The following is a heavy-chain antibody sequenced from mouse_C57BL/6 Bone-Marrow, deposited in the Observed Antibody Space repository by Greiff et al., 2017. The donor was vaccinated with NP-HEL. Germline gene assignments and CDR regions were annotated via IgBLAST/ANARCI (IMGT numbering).Heavy chain of an antibody. CDR2: ISDGGSYT. CDR1: GFTFSSYA. CDR3: ARVFFRYFDV. V-gene: IGHV5-4*03. J-gene: IGHJ1*03. Sequence: EVKLMESGEGLVKPGGSLKLSCAASGFTFSSYAMSWVRQTPEKRLEWVATISDGGSYTYYPDNVKGRFTISRDNAKNNLYLQMSHLKSEDTAMYYCARVFFRYFDVWGTGTTVTVSS.